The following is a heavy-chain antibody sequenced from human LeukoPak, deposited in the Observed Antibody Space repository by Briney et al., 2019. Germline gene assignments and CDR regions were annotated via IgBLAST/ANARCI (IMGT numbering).Heavy chain of an antibody. D-gene: IGHD3-16*01. Sequence: PGGSLRLSCAASGFTFSSYSMNWVRQAPGKGLEWVSSISSSSSYIYYADSVKGRFTISRDNAKNSLYLQMNSLRAEDTAVYYCARDYSYGGVCFDYWGQGTLVTVSS. J-gene: IGHJ4*02. CDR1: GFTFSSYS. V-gene: IGHV3-21*01. CDR2: ISSSSSYI. CDR3: ARDYSYGGVCFDY.